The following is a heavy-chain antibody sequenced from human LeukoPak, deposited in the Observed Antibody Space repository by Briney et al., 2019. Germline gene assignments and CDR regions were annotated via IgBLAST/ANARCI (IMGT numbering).Heavy chain of an antibody. CDR2: ISWNSGSI. CDR1: GFTFDDYA. J-gene: IGHJ3*02. CDR3: AKGILPISAANDAFDI. D-gene: IGHD2/OR15-2a*01. Sequence: GRSLRLSCAASGFTFDDYAMHWVRQAPGKGLEWVSGISWNSGSIGYADSVKGRFTISRDNAKNSLYLQMNSLRAEDMALYYCAKGILPISAANDAFDIWGQGTMVTVSS. V-gene: IGHV3-9*03.